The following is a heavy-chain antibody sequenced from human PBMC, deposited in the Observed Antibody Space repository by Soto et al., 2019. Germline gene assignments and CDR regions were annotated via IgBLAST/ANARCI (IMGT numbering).Heavy chain of an antibody. D-gene: IGHD6-13*01. CDR3: AKKSTFSSPLDY. CDR2: ISGSGGST. V-gene: IGHV3-23*01. Sequence: PGGSLRLSCAASGFTFSSYAINWGRQSPGKGLEWVSAISGSGGSTYYADSVKGRFTISRDNSKNTLYLQMNSLRAEDTAVYYCAKKSTFSSPLDYWGQGTLVTVSS. CDR1: GFTFSSYA. J-gene: IGHJ4*02.